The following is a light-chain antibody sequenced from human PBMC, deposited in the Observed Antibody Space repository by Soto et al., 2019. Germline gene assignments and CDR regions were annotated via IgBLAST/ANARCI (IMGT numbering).Light chain of an antibody. CDR3: KQYSNLWT. CDR2: GAS. J-gene: IGKJ1*01. CDR1: QSVSNNY. Sequence: ESVLPPSPGNTSLPPVYIAHLSGITSQSVSNNYLAWYQQKPGQDPRLLIYGASSRATGIPDRFSGSGSGTDFTLSISRLEPEDFAVYYRKQYSNLWTGGQG. V-gene: IGKV3-20*01.